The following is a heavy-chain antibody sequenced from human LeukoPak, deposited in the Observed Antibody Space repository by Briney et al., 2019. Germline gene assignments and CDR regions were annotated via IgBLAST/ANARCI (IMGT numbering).Heavy chain of an antibody. CDR2: IYHSGDS. J-gene: IGHJ4*02. V-gene: IGHV4-59*08. CDR1: GASVSGVY. D-gene: IGHD2-15*01. CDR3: ARHPFATPFDF. Sequence: PSETLSLTCTLSGASVSGVYWSWIRKPPGKGLEWIGYIYHSGDSNCNPSLKSRVTVSLDTSKNQVSLRLTSVTAADTAVYYCARHPFATPFDFWGRGTLVTVSS.